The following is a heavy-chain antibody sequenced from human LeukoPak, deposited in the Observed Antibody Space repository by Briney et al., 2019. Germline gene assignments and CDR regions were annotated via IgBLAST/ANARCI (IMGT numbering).Heavy chain of an antibody. CDR2: ISYDGSNK. V-gene: IGHV3-30*18. CDR1: GFTSSSYG. CDR3: AKEGYSGSYFWDY. D-gene: IGHD1-26*01. J-gene: IGHJ4*02. Sequence: GGSLRLACAASGFTSSSYGMHWVRQAPGKGLEWVAVISYDGSNKYYADSVKGRFTISRDNSKNTLYLQMNSLRAEDTAVYYCAKEGYSGSYFWDYWGQGTLVTVSS.